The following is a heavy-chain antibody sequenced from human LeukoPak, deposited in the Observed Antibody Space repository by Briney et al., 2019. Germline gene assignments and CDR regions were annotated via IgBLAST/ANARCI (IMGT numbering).Heavy chain of an antibody. J-gene: IGHJ4*02. CDR2: VSYTGST. Sequence: SETLSLTCIVSGGSISNYHWSWIRQPPGKGLEWIGYVSYTGSTNCNPSLKSRVIMSVDTSKNQFSLNLSSVTAADTAMYYCARASTVTTWSLGYWGQGILVTVSS. D-gene: IGHD4-17*01. CDR3: ARASTVTTWSLGY. CDR1: GGSISNYH. V-gene: IGHV4-59*01.